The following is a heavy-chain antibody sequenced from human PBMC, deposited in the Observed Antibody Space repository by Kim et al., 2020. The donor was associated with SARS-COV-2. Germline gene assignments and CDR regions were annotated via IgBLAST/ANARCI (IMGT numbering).Heavy chain of an antibody. CDR3: ARAGAHRPNDGFDV. D-gene: IGHD3-10*01. V-gene: IGHV4-34*01. J-gene: IGHJ3*01. Sequence: NPSLQIRVTMAVDGSKSQFSLKMSSVTAADLALYYCARAGAHRPNDGFDVWGQGTMVTVSS.